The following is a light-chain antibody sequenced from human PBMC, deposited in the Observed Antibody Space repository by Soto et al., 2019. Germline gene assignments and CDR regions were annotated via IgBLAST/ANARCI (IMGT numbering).Light chain of an antibody. Sequence: SYELTQAPSVSVAPEQTARVTCGGDNIGGKSVHWYQQKPGQAPVLVVYDDGDRPSGIPERISGPKSGETATLTISRVEAGDEADYYCQVWDSSSVVFGGGTKVTVL. CDR3: QVWDSSSVV. CDR1: NIGGKS. V-gene: IGLV3-21*02. J-gene: IGLJ2*01. CDR2: DDG.